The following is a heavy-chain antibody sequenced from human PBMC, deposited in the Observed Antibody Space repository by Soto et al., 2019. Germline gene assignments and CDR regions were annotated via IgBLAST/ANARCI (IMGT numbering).Heavy chain of an antibody. CDR1: GYTFTSYA. CDR3: ARTGALSCSRTSCYAHRTNHAFDI. V-gene: IGHV1-3*01. D-gene: IGHD2-2*01. Sequence: QVQLVQSGAEVKKPGASVKVSCKASGYTFTSYAMHWVRQAPGQRLEWMGWINAGNGNTKYSQKFQGRVTITRDTSANTAYMEVSSLRSEDTAVYYCARTGALSCSRTSCYAHRTNHAFDIGGQGTMVTVSS. J-gene: IGHJ3*02. CDR2: INAGNGNT.